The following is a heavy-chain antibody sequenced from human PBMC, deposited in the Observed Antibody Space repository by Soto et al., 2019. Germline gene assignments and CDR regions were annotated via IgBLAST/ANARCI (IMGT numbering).Heavy chain of an antibody. D-gene: IGHD6-19*01. Sequence: EVQLVESGGGLVKPGGSLRLSCAASRFTFSSYSMNWVRQAPGKGLEWVSSISSSSSYIYYADSVKGRFTISRDNAKNSLYLQMNSLRAEDTAVYYCARDLEGYSSGWYVYWGQGTLVTVSS. CDR3: ARDLEGYSSGWYVY. J-gene: IGHJ4*02. CDR2: ISSSSSYI. V-gene: IGHV3-21*01. CDR1: RFTFSSYS.